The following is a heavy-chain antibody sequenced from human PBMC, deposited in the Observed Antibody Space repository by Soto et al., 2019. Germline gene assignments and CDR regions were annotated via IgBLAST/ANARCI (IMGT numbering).Heavy chain of an antibody. CDR1: GFTFSSYA. V-gene: IGHV3-23*01. CDR2: ISSSGGST. D-gene: IGHD3-3*01. Sequence: GSLRLSCAASGFTFSSYAMSWVRQAPGKGLESVSVISSSGGSTNYADSVKGRFTISRDNSKNTLYLQMNSLRAEDTAVYYCAKELRFLEYYFYLDVWGKGTTVTVSS. CDR3: AKELRFLEYYFYLDV. J-gene: IGHJ6*03.